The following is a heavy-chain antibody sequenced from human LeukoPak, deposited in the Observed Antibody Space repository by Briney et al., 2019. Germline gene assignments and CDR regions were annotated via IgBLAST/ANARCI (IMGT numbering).Heavy chain of an antibody. CDR2: IYYSGST. Sequence: PSETLSLTCAVYGGSFSGYYWSWIRQPPGKGLEWIGYIYYSGSTNYNPSLKSRVTISVDTSKNQFSLKLSSVTAADTAVYYCARRGEQQLVDAFDIWGQGTMVTVSS. CDR1: GGSFSGYY. D-gene: IGHD6-13*01. J-gene: IGHJ3*02. CDR3: ARRGEQQLVDAFDI. V-gene: IGHV4-59*08.